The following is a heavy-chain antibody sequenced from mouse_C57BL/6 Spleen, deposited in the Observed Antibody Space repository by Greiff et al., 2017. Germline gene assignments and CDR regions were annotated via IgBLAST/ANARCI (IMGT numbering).Heavy chain of an antibody. CDR2: IYPSDSET. CDR1: GYTFTSYW. Sequence: QVQLKQPGAELVRPGSSVKLSCKASGYTFTSYWMDWVKQRPGQGLEWIGNIYPSDSETHYNQKFKDKATLTVDKSSSTAYMQLSSLTSEDSAVYYCARHNYYGSSYGFAYWGQGTLVTVSA. J-gene: IGHJ3*01. D-gene: IGHD1-1*01. CDR3: ARHNYYGSSYGFAY. V-gene: IGHV1-61*01.